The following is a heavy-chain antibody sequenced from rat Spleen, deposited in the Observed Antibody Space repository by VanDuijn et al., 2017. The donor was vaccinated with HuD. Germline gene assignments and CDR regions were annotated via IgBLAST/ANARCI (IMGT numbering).Heavy chain of an antibody. CDR3: AVAGYGY. D-gene: IGHD4-3*01. Sequence: EVQLVESGGGLVQPGRSMKLSCAASGFTFSNYGMAWVRQAPKKGLEWVSSISNDGCNTYYSDSVKGRFTISRDNAENTVYLQMNSLRSEDTATYYCAVAGYGYWGQGVMVTVSS. J-gene: IGHJ2*01. CDR2: ISNDGCNT. V-gene: IGHV5S13*01. CDR1: GFTFSNYG.